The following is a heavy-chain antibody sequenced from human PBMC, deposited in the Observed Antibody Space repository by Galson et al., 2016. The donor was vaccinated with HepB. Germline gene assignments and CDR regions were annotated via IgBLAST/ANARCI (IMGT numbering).Heavy chain of an antibody. V-gene: IGHV4-61*02. CDR1: GASISSSDYY. D-gene: IGHD4-23*01. J-gene: IGHJ4*02. CDR3: AREAVAYDPIFDY. CDR2: IYKNGGT. Sequence: TLSLTCTVSGASISSSDYYWSWIRQSAGKGLEWIGRIYKNGGTNYSPSLRSRVSISLDTPKNQFSLQLNSVTAADTAVYFCAREAVAYDPIFDYWGQGTLVTVSS.